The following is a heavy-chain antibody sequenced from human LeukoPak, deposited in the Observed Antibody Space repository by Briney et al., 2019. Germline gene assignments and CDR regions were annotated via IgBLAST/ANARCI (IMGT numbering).Heavy chain of an antibody. CDR1: GFTFSSYG. CDR3: AKAPAVVYFDY. CDR2: IRYDGSNK. V-gene: IGHV3-30*02. Sequence: GPLRLSCAASGFTFSSYGMHWVRQAPGKGLEWVAFIRYDGSNKYYAGSVKGRFTISRDNSKNTLYLQMNSLRAEDTAVYYCAKAPAVVYFDYWGQGTLVTVSS. D-gene: IGHD2-15*01. J-gene: IGHJ4*02.